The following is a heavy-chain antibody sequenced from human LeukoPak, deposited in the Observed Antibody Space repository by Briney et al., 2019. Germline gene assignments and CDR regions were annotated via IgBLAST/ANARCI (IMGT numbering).Heavy chain of an antibody. J-gene: IGHJ6*03. V-gene: IGHV4-4*07. D-gene: IGHD2-15*01. Sequence: SETLSLTCTVSGGSISSYYWSWIRQPAGKGLEWIGRIYTSGSTNYNPSLKSRVTMSVDTSKNQFSLKLSSVTAADTAVYYCASGGGYCSGGSCYSVYYYVDVWGKGTTVTISS. CDR3: ASGGGYCSGGSCYSVYYYVDV. CDR1: GGSISSYY. CDR2: IYTSGST.